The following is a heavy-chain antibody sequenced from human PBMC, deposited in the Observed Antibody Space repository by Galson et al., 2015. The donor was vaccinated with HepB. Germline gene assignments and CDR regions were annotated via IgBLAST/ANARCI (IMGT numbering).Heavy chain of an antibody. J-gene: IGHJ4*02. D-gene: IGHD3-3*01. CDR1: GFSFDTYA. V-gene: IGHV3-23*01. CDR3: AKDPDFDFYSEKSTTFDY. Sequence: SLRLSCAASGFSFDTYAMSWVRQAPGEGLEWVSTISGAGHNTYYADAVRGRFTISRDNSMNTVYLQMISLRAVDTAMYYCAKDPDFDFYSEKSTTFDYWGRGTLVTVSS. CDR2: ISGAGHNT.